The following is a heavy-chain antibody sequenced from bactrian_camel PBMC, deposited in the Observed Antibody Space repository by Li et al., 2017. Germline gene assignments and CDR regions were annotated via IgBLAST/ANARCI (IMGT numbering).Heavy chain of an antibody. CDR3: AAATSPTCIEARRVTY. Sequence: VQLVESGGGSVQAGGSLRLSCAASGDIYSSNYMAWFRRAPGKEREGVADMSSSGRRTYHASVKGRFTISRENANNTAFLQINNLKPEDTATYYCAAATSPTCIEARRVTYWGQRTQVTIS. J-gene: IGHJ4*01. D-gene: IGHD2*01. V-gene: IGHV3S53*01. CDR1: GDIYSSNY. CDR2: MSSSGRR.